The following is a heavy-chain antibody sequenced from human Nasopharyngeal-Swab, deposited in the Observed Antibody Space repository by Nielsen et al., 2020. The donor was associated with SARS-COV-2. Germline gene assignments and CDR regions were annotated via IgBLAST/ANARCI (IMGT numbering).Heavy chain of an antibody. V-gene: IGHV3-23*01. CDR3: AKFSIGLGYY. Sequence: GESLKIPCAASGFTFSSYAMSWVRQAPGKGLEWVSAISGSGGSTYYADSVKGRFTISRDNSKNTLYLQMNSLRAEDTAVYYCAKFSIGLGYYWGQGTLVTVSS. D-gene: IGHD3-16*01. J-gene: IGHJ4*02. CDR1: GFTFSSYA. CDR2: ISGSGGST.